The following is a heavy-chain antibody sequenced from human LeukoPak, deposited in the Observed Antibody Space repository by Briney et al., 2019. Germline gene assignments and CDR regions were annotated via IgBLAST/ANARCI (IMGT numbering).Heavy chain of an antibody. CDR3: ARHGSSWYWFDY. V-gene: IGHV4-38-2*01. CDR1: GYSISSGYY. CDR2: IYHSGST. Sequence: SETMSLTCAVSGYSISSGYYWGWIRQPPGKGLEGSGSIYHSGSTYYNPSRKSRFTISVDTSKNQFSLKLSSVTAADTAVYYCARHGSSWYWFDYWGQGTLVTVSS. J-gene: IGHJ4*02. D-gene: IGHD6-13*01.